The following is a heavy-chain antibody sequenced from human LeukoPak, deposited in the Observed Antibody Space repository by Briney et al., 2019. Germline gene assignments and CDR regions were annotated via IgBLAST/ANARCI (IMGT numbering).Heavy chain of an antibody. CDR3: VTGDLNFHGLRGSGSHAHYYYGMDV. CDR2: FDPEDGET. J-gene: IGHJ6*02. D-gene: IGHD3-10*01. V-gene: IGHV1-24*01. Sequence: ASVKVSCNVSGYTLTELSMHWVRQAPGIGLEWMGGFDPEDGETIYAQRFQGRVTMTEDTSTDTAYMELSSLRSEDTAVYFCVTGDLNFHGLRGSGSHAHYYYGMDVWGQGTTVTVSS. CDR1: GYTLTELS.